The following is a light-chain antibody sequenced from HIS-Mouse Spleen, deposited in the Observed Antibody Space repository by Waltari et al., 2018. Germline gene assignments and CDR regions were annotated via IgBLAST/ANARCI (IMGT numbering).Light chain of an antibody. Sequence: SYVLTQPHSVSVAPGKTARITWGGTNIGSKSVHWYQQKPGQAPVLVVYDDSDRPSGIPERFSGSNSGNTATLTISRVEAGDEADYYCQVWDSSSDHVVFGGGTKLTVL. J-gene: IGLJ2*01. V-gene: IGLV3-21*03. CDR1: NIGSKS. CDR2: DDS. CDR3: QVWDSSSDHVV.